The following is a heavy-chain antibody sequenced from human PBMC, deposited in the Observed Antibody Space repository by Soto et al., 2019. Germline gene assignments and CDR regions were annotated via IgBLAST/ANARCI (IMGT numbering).Heavy chain of an antibody. CDR2: ISAYNGNT. Sequence: QVQLVQYGAEVKKPGASVKVSCKASGYTFTSYGLSWVRQAPGQGLEWMGWISAYNGNTNYAQKLQGRVTMTTDTSTSTDYMELRSLRSDATAVYYCARNLAVAGSNWFDHWGQGTLVTVSS. D-gene: IGHD6-19*01. J-gene: IGHJ5*02. CDR1: GYTFTSYG. V-gene: IGHV1-18*01. CDR3: ARNLAVAGSNWFDH.